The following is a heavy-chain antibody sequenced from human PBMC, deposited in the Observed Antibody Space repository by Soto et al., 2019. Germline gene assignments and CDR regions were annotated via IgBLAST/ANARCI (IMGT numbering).Heavy chain of an antibody. Sequence: GSLRLSCAASGFTFSSYAMSCVRQAPGKGLEWVSAISGSGGSTYYADSVKGRFTISRDNSKNTLYLQMNSLRAEDTAVYYCAKEPEYYDFWSGSLKNYFDYWGQGTLVTVSS. CDR3: AKEPEYYDFWSGSLKNYFDY. CDR2: ISGSGGST. J-gene: IGHJ4*02. D-gene: IGHD3-3*01. V-gene: IGHV3-23*01. CDR1: GFTFSSYA.